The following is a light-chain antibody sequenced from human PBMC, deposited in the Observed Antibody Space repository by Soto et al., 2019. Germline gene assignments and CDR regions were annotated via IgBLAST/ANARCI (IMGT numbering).Light chain of an antibody. CDR3: HQRNT. CDR2: DTS. J-gene: IGKJ5*01. CDR1: QSVSTY. Sequence: VLTHSPFTLSLSPLYRATLSCRASQSVSTYLAWYRQKPGQPPRLLIYDTSNRATGVPPRFSGSRSGTDFTLTISSVEPEDFALYFCHQRNTFGQGTRLEIK. V-gene: IGKV3-11*01.